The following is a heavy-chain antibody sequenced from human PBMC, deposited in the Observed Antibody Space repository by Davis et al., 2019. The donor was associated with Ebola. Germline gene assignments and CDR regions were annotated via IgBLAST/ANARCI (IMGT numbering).Heavy chain of an antibody. Sequence: PGGSLRLSCATSGFTLRYYGMHWVRQSPGKGLEWVAVIWYDGSNKYYADSVKGRFTISRDNSKNALYLQMNSLRAEDTAVYYCGRDMAMFRVGLIDYWGQGTLVTVSS. V-gene: IGHV3-33*01. D-gene: IGHD3-10*01. J-gene: IGHJ4*02. CDR1: GFTLRYYG. CDR3: GRDMAMFRVGLIDY. CDR2: IWYDGSNK.